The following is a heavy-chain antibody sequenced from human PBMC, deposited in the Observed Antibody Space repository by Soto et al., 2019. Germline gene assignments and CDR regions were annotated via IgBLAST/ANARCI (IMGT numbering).Heavy chain of an antibody. V-gene: IGHV4-61*08. J-gene: IGHJ3*02. CDR2: VYSTGTT. CDR3: ASTTQVLRRGAFDI. Sequence: SETLSLTCAVSGDSVSSSDFYWTWIRQPPGKPLEWIGYVYSTGTTNYSPPLKSRVDMSVDTSKNQFSLKLSSVTAADTAVYYCASTTQVLRRGAFDIWGQGTMVTVSS. CDR1: GDSVSSSDFY. D-gene: IGHD2-15*01.